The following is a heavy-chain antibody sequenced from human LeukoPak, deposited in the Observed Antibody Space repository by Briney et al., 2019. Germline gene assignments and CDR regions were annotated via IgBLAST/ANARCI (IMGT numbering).Heavy chain of an antibody. J-gene: IGHJ4*02. CDR2: ISTSGSTI. CDR1: GFTFSSCE. CDR3: ARYASAWYAVDY. V-gene: IGHV3-48*03. Sequence: PGGSLRLSCAASGFTFSSCEMNSVRQAPGKGLEWVSYISTSGSTIYYADSVKGRCTVSRDNAKNSLYLQMNSLRADDTAVYYCARYASAWYAVDYWGQGTLVTVSS. D-gene: IGHD6-13*01.